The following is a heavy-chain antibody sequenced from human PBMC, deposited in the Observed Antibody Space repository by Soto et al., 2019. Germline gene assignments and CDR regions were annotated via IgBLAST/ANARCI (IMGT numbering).Heavy chain of an antibody. CDR3: ETSIAAFFDY. CDR2: IYYSGST. Sequence: KTSETLSLTCTVSGGSISSSSYYWGWIRQPPGKGLEWIGSIYYSGSTYYNPSLKSRVTISVDTSKNQFSLKLSSVTAADTAVYYCETSIAAFFDYWGQGTLVTVSS. CDR1: GGSISSSSYY. D-gene: IGHD6-6*01. V-gene: IGHV4-39*01. J-gene: IGHJ4*02.